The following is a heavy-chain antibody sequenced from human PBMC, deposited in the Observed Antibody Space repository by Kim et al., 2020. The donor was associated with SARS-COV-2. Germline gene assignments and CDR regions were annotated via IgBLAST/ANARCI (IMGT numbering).Heavy chain of an antibody. J-gene: IGHJ3*02. CDR2: GDT. Sequence: GDTYYPGSVKGRFTISRENAKNSLYLQMNSLRAGDTAVYYCARGDLAFDIWGQGTMVTVSS. CDR3: ARGDLAFDI. V-gene: IGHV3-13*01.